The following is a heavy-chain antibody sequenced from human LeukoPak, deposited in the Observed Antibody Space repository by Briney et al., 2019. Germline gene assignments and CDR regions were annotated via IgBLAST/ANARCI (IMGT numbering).Heavy chain of an antibody. CDR2: IIPMFGTA. D-gene: IGHD5-18*01. J-gene: IGHJ3*02. CDR1: GGTFSTYV. Sequence: EASVKVSCKASGGTFSTYVISWVRQAPGQGLEWMGGIIPMFGTANYAQKFQGRVTITADKSTSTAYMELSSLRSEDTAVYYCARADTAGAFDIWGQGTMVTVSS. V-gene: IGHV1-69*06. CDR3: ARADTAGAFDI.